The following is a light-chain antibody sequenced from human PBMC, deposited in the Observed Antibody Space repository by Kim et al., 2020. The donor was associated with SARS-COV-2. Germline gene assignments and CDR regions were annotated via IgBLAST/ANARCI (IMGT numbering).Light chain of an antibody. CDR2: EDS. CDR1: SSNIGMNY. V-gene: IGLV1-51*02. CDR3: GTWDSRLSGGV. Sequence: GQKVIISCSGGSSNIGMNYVSWYQLLPGTAPKLLIYEDSNRYSWIPDRFSGSKSGTTATLAITGVQAGDEAEYFCGTWDSRLSGGVFGTGTKVTVL. J-gene: IGLJ1*01.